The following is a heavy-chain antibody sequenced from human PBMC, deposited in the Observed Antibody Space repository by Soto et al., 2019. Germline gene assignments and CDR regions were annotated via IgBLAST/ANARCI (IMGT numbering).Heavy chain of an antibody. J-gene: IGHJ6*03. D-gene: IGHD5-12*01. CDR3: ARKVAELRLRPYYMDV. V-gene: IGHV3-66*01. CDR2: IYSGGST. Sequence: PGGSLRLSCAASGFTDSSNYMSWVRQAPGKGLEWVSVIYSGGSTYYADSVTGRFTISRDNSKNTLYLQMNSLRAEDTAVSYCARKVAELRLRPYYMDVWGKGTTVTVSS. CDR1: GFTDSSNY.